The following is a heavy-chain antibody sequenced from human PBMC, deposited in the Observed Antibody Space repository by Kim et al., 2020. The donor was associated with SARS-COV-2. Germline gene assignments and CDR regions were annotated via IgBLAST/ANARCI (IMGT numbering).Heavy chain of an antibody. V-gene: IGHV3-30*04. CDR1: GFTFSSYA. J-gene: IGHJ4*02. Sequence: GGSLRLSCAASGFTFSSYAMHWVRQAPGKGLEWVAVISYDGSNKYYADSVKGRFTISRDNSKNTLYLQMNSLRAEDTAVYYCARLDLITMVRVNDYWGQGTLVTVSS. CDR2: ISYDGSNK. CDR3: ARLDLITMVRVNDY. D-gene: IGHD3-10*01.